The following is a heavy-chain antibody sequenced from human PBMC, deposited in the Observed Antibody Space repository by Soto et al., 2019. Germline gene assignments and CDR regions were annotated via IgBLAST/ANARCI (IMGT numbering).Heavy chain of an antibody. D-gene: IGHD5-18*01. V-gene: IGHV3-11*01. Sequence: GGSRRRSCAGSGFTFSYYCMSWIRQAPGKGVEWVSYISSSGSTIYYADSVNGRFTISRDNAKNSLYMQMNSLRAEDTAVYYCASQADSYGHYWGQGTLVTVSS. CDR3: ASQADSYGHY. CDR1: GFTFSYYC. J-gene: IGHJ4*02. CDR2: ISSSGSTI.